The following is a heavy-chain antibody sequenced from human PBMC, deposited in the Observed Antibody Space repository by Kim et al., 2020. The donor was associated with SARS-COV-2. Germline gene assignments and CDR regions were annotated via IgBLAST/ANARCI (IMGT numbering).Heavy chain of an antibody. CDR3: ARGGAYSSGWYSPWFDP. Sequence: ASVKVSCKASGYTFTSYAMNWVRQAPGQGLEWMGWINTNTGNPTYAQGFTGRFVFSLDTSVSTAYLQISSLKAEDTAVYYCARGGAYSSGWYSPWFDPWGQGTLVTVSS. J-gene: IGHJ5*02. CDR2: INTNTGNP. V-gene: IGHV7-4-1*02. D-gene: IGHD6-19*01. CDR1: GYTFTSYA.